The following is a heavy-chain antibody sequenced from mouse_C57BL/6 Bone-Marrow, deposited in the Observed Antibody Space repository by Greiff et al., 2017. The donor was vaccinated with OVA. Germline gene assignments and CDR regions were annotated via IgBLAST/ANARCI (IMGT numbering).Heavy chain of an antibody. D-gene: IGHD1-1*01. Sequence: EVQLVESGAELVRPGASVKLSCTASGFNIKDDYMHWVKQMPEQGLEWIGWIDPENGDTEYASKFQGKATITAGTSSHTAYLQLRSLTSEDTAVYYCTYGSSYRYFDVWGTGTPVTVSS. V-gene: IGHV14-4*01. J-gene: IGHJ1*03. CDR1: GFNIKDDY. CDR3: TYGSSYRYFDV. CDR2: IDPENGDT.